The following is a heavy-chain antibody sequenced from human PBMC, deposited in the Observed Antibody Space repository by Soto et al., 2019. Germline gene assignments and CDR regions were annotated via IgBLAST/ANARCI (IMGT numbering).Heavy chain of an antibody. CDR3: AKDRSKYSGYGIED. Sequence: QVQLVESGGGVVQPGRSLRLSCAASGFTFSNYGMHWVRQAPGKGLDWVAVISFDGGHEYYADSVKGRFTISRDNSRNTVDLQMNSLRAADTAIYYCAKDRSKYSGYGIEDWGQGTLVTVSS. J-gene: IGHJ4*02. V-gene: IGHV3-30*18. CDR2: ISFDGGHE. CDR1: GFTFSNYG. D-gene: IGHD5-12*01.